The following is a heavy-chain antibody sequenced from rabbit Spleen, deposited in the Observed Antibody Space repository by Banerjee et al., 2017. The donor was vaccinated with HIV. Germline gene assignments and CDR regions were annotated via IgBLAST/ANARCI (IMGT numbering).Heavy chain of an antibody. CDR2: IYAGSSGST. D-gene: IGHD4-1*01. CDR3: ARETSSGWGIVSFYFSL. V-gene: IGHV1S40*01. Sequence: QSLEESGGDLVKPGASLTLTCKASGFSFSSGYDMCWVRQAPGKGLEWIACIYAGSSGSTYSATWAKGRFTLSKTSSTTVTLQMTSLTVADTATYFCARETSSGWGIVSFYFSLWGPGTLVTVS. J-gene: IGHJ4*01. CDR1: GFSFSSGYD.